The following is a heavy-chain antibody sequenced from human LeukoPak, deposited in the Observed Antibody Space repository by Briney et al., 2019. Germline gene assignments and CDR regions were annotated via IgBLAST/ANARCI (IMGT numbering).Heavy chain of an antibody. D-gene: IGHD2/OR15-2a*01. V-gene: IGHV4-39*01. J-gene: IGHJ6*02. CDR2: IFHGGNT. CDR3: ASGLPVSYDGMDV. Sequence: PSETLSLTCTVSGDSITSSAFYWGWIRQAPGKGLEWIGNIFHGGNTHYNPSLKSRVSISVDRSKNQVSLKLSSVTAADTAVYYCASGLPVSYDGMDVWGQGTTVTVSS. CDR1: GDSITSSAFY.